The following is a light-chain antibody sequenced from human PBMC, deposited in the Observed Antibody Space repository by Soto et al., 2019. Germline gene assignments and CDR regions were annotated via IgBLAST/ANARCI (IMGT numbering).Light chain of an antibody. V-gene: IGKV3-15*01. CDR2: DAS. CDR3: QQYNNWPRT. CDR1: QSVSSN. J-gene: IGKJ1*01. Sequence: EIVMTQSPATLSVSPGERATLSCRASQSVSSNLAWYQQKPGQAPRLLIHDASTRATGIPARFSGSGSETEFTLTISSLQSEDFAVYYCQQYNNWPRTFGQGTKVEIK.